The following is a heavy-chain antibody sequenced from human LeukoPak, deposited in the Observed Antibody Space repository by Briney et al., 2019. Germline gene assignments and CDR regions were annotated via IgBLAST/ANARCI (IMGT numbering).Heavy chain of an antibody. Sequence: PGGSLRLSCAASGFTFSSYELNWVRQAPGKGLEWVSYISDIGTTQHYADSVKGRFTISRDNANNSLYLQMNSLTAEDKAVYYCARDRSKVTAYDDALDIWGQGTMVIVSS. J-gene: IGHJ3*02. CDR2: ISDIGTTQ. CDR1: GFTFSSYE. D-gene: IGHD2-21*02. V-gene: IGHV3-48*03. CDR3: ARDRSKVTAYDDALDI.